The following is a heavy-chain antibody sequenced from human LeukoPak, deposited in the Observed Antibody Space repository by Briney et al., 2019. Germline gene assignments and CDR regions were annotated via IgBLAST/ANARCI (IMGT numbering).Heavy chain of an antibody. CDR2: IYYSGST. CDR1: GGSISSSSYY. V-gene: IGHV4-39*01. J-gene: IGHJ3*02. CDR3: ARLIVVVIGPSEMGTPHAFDI. Sequence: PSETLSLTCTVSGGSISSSSYYWGWIRQPPGKGLEWIGSIYYSGSTYYNPSLKSRVTISVDTSKNQFSLELSSVTAADTAVYYCARLIVVVIGPSEMGTPHAFDIWGQGTMVTVSS. D-gene: IGHD3-22*01.